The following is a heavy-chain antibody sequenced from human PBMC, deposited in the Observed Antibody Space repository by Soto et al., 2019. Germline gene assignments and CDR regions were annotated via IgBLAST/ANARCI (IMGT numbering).Heavy chain of an antibody. CDR3: ARAFCSGGSCDLDY. CDR1: GYTFTTFG. V-gene: IGHV1-18*01. Sequence: QVQLVQSGGEVKKPGAAVKVSCKASGYTFTTFGIGWVRQAPGQGLEWMGWISAYSGNTEYPEKLQGRVTMTIDTSTSTTYMALRSLRSDDTAVYYCARAFCSGGSCDLDYWGQGDLVTVSS. D-gene: IGHD2-15*01. CDR2: ISAYSGNT. J-gene: IGHJ4*02.